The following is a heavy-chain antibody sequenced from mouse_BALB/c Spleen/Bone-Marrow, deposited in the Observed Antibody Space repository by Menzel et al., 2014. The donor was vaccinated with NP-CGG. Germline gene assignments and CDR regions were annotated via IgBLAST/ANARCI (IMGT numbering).Heavy chain of an antibody. CDR2: INSYGGST. J-gene: IGHJ2*01. CDR3: AGSYYGSTFDY. Sequence: EVKLMESGGGLVKLGGSLKLSCAASGFTFSSYYMSWVRQTPEKRLELVAAINSYGGSTYYPDTVKDRFTISRDNAKNTLYLQMSSLKSEDTALYYCAGSYYGSTFDYWGQGTTLTVSS. D-gene: IGHD1-1*01. CDR1: GFTFSSYY. V-gene: IGHV5-6-2*01.